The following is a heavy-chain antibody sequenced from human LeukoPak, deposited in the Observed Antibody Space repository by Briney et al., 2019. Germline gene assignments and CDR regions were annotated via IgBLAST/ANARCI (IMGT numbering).Heavy chain of an antibody. CDR2: ILYTGRT. J-gene: IGHJ5*01. D-gene: IGHD3-10*01. CDR3: ARAMVLEGWFES. V-gene: IGHV4-39*01. Sequence: SETLSLTCTVSAGSISSNTFYWGWIRQPPGEGLEWIGSILYTGRTYYNPSLKSRVTISVDTSKNQFSLKLSSVTAADTSLYYCARAMVLEGWFESWGQGTPVTVSS. CDR1: AGSISSNTFY.